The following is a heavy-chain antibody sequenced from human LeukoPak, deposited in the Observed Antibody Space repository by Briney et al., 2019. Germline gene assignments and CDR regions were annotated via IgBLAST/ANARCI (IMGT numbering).Heavy chain of an antibody. D-gene: IGHD2-15*01. J-gene: IGHJ4*02. CDR1: GFIFSSYW. V-gene: IGHV3-7*01. CDR3: ARDHGGSCHEFDY. Sequence: GGSLRLSCAASGFIFSSYWMTWVRQAPGKGLEWVANIKQAGSENSYVDSVKGRFTISRDNAKNSLYLQMNSLRAEDTAVYYCARDHGGSCHEFDYWGQGTLVTVSS. CDR2: IKQAGSEN.